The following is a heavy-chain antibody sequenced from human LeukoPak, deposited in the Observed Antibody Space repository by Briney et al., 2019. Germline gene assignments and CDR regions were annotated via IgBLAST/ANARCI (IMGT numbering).Heavy chain of an antibody. CDR3: ARRGLEFSSSSYRANFYMDV. V-gene: IGHV4-4*09. CDR1: GGSISSYY. J-gene: IGHJ6*03. CDR2: IYTSGTT. Sequence: SETLSLTCTVSGGSISSYYWSWIRQPPGKGLEWIGYIYTSGTTNYNPSLKSRVTMSVDTSKNQFSLKLSSVTAADTAVYYCARRGLEFSSSSYRANFYMDVWGKGTTVTVSS. D-gene: IGHD6-6*01.